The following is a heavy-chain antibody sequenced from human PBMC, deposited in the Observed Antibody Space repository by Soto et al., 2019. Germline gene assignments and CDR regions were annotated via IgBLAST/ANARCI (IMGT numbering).Heavy chain of an antibody. CDR1: GFTFDDYA. CDR3: AKHIGPLYNWFDR. D-gene: IGHD3-16*01. CDR2: ISWDSGTI. V-gene: IGHV3-9*01. Sequence: EVQLLESGGGLVQPGRSLRLSCAASGFTFDDYAMHWVRQAPGKGLEWVSVISWDSGTIAYADSVKCRFTISRDNAKNSLYLRMNSLSAEDTAFYYCAKHIGPLYNWFDRWGKGILVTVSS. J-gene: IGHJ5*02.